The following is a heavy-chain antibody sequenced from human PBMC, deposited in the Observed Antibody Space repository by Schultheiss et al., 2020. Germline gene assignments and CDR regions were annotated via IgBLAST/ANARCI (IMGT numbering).Heavy chain of an antibody. V-gene: IGHV4-4*02. CDR3: ARARGSINKNGVYYYYYGMDV. CDR1: GGSISSSNW. D-gene: IGHD3-16*01. CDR2: INHSGST. J-gene: IGHJ6*02. Sequence: SETLSLTCAVSGGSISSSNWWSWVRQPPGKGLEWIGEINHSGSTNYNPSLKSRVTISVDTSKNQFSLKLSSVTAADTAVYYCARARGSINKNGVYYYYYGMDVWGQGTTVTVSS.